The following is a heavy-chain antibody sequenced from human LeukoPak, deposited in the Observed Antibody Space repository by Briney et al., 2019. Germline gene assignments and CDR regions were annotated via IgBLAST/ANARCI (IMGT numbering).Heavy chain of an antibody. D-gene: IGHD3-10*01. CDR2: IYSGGST. CDR3: ARDASTYYYGSGSSYYFDY. Sequence: GGSLRHSCAASGFTVSSNYMSWVRQAPGKGLEWVSVIYSGGSTYYADSVKGRFTISRDNSKNTLYLQMNSLRAEDTAVYYCARDASTYYYGSGSSYYFDYWGQGTLVTVSS. CDR1: GFTVSSNY. V-gene: IGHV3-53*01. J-gene: IGHJ4*02.